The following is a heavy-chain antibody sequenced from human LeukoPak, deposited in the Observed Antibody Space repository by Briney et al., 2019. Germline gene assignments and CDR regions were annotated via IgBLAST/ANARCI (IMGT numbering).Heavy chain of an antibody. CDR2: LSGSGGST. V-gene: IGHV3-23*01. CDR1: GFTFSSYA. D-gene: IGHD6-19*01. J-gene: IGHJ4*02. Sequence: PGGSLRLSCAASGFTFSSYAMTWVRQAPGKGLEWVSGLSGSGGSTYYADSVKGRFTISRDNSKNTLYLQMNSLRAGDTAVYYCAKGTMSSGLDYWGQGTLVTVSS. CDR3: AKGTMSSGLDY.